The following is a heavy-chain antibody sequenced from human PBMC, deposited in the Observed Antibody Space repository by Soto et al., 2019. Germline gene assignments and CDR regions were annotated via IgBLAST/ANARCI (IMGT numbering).Heavy chain of an antibody. CDR1: GFTLSDHY. Sequence: EVQLVESGGGLVQPGGSLRLSCAASGFTLSDHYVDWVRQAPGKGLEWVGRSRNKANRYTTEYATSVKGRFTISRDDSKKSLYRQMNSLKTEETAVYFGSREFGDDYFDLWGRGTLVTVSS. D-gene: IGHD3-16*01. CDR3: SREFGDDYFDL. V-gene: IGHV3-72*01. J-gene: IGHJ2*01. CDR2: SRNKANRYTT.